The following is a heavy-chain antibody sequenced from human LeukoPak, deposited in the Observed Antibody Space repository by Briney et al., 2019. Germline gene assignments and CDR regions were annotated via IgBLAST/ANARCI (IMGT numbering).Heavy chain of an antibody. D-gene: IGHD5-12*01. CDR1: GFTFSNYW. Sequence: GGSLRLSCAASGFTFSNYWMHWVRQAPGKGLVWVSRINSDGSSTDYADSVKGRFTISRDNAKSTLYLQMNSLRAEDTAVYYCASTYSGYMGYWGQGTLVTVSS. CDR3: ASTYSGYMGY. V-gene: IGHV3-74*01. J-gene: IGHJ4*02. CDR2: INSDGSST.